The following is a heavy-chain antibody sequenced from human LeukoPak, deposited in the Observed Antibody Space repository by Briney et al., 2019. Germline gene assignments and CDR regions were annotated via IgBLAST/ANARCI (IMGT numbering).Heavy chain of an antibody. J-gene: IGHJ6*03. CDR2: TYYRSKWYN. D-gene: IGHD5-12*01. V-gene: IGHV6-1*01. CDR1: GDSVSSNSAA. Sequence: SQTLSLTCAISGDSVSSNSAAWNWIRQSPSRGLEWLGRTYYRSKWYNDYAVSVKSRITINPDTSKNQFSLQLNSVTPEDTAVYYCARDGALVDIRRYYYYMDVWGKGTTVTVSS. CDR3: ARDGALVDIRRYYYYMDV.